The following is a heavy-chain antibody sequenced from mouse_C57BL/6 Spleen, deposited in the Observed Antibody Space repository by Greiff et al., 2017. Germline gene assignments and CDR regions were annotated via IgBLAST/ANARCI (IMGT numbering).Heavy chain of an antibody. CDR3: ARGGAYYYAMDY. CDR1: GFTFSDYG. Sequence: DVQLVESGGGLVKPGGSLKLSCAASGFTFSDYGMHWVRQAPEKGLEWVAYISSGSSTIYYADTVKGRFTISRDNAKNTLFLQMTSLRSEDTAMYYCARGGAYYYAMDYWGQGTSVTVSS. CDR2: ISSGSSTI. D-gene: IGHD3-1*01. J-gene: IGHJ4*01. V-gene: IGHV5-17*01.